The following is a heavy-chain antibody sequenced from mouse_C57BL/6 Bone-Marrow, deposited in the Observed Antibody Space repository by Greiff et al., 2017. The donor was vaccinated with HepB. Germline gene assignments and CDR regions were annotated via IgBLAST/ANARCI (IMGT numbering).Heavy chain of an antibody. V-gene: IGHV1-64*01. D-gene: IGHD4-1*01. J-gene: IGHJ1*03. CDR3: ARSNWDGDWYFDV. CDR2: IHPNSGST. Sequence: QLQQPGAELVKPGASVKLSCKAPGYTFTSYWMHWVKQRPGQGLEWIGMIHPNSGSTNYNEKFKSKATLTVDKSSSTAYMQLSSLTSEDSAVYYCARSNWDGDWYFDVWGTGTTVTVSS. CDR1: GYTFTSYW.